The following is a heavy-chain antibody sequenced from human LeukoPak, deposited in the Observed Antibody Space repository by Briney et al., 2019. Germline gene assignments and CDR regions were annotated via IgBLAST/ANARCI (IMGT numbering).Heavy chain of an antibody. CDR1: GYSFRTSW. J-gene: IGHJ6*02. CDR2: IYPGDSDT. CDR3: ARRQGWKVPVVNGSYYYGLDV. D-gene: IGHD2-2*01. Sequence: GESLKISCQGSGYSFRTSWIAWVRQMPGQGLEWMGIIYPGDSDTKYSPSFPGQVTIPADKSIATAFLQWSSLKASDTAIYYCARRQGWKVPVVNGSYYYGLDVWGQGTTVIVSS. V-gene: IGHV5-51*01.